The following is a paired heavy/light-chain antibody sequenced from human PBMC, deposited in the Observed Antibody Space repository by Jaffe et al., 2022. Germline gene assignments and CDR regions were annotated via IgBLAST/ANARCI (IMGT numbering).Light chain of an antibody. Sequence: DIQMTQSPSSLSASVGDRVTITCRASQGIRNDLGWYQQKPGKAPKRLIYAASSLQSGVPSRFSGSGSGTEFTLTISSLQPEDFATYYCLQHNSYPLTFGQGTKVEIK. CDR3: LQHNSYPLT. V-gene: IGKV1-17*01. J-gene: IGKJ1*01. CDR2: AAS. CDR1: QGIRND.
Heavy chain of an antibody. J-gene: IGHJ6*03. Sequence: QVQLVQSGAEVKKPGSSVKVSCKASGGTFSSYAISWVRQAPGQGLEWMGGIIPIFGTANYAQKFQGRVTITADESTSTAYMELSSLRSEDTAVYYCASPLSFPYKDIVVVPAAFHYYYYMDVWGKGTTVTVSS. CDR3: ASPLSFPYKDIVVVPAAFHYYYYMDV. CDR2: IIPIFGTA. D-gene: IGHD2-2*01. V-gene: IGHV1-69*01. CDR1: GGTFSSYA.